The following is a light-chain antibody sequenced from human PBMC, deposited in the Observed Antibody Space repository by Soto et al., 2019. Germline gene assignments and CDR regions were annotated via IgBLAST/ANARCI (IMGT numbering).Light chain of an antibody. Sequence: EIVLTQSPGPLSLSPGEIATLSCRASQSVSSSDFAWYQQKPGQAPRLLIYGASSRATGIPDRFSGSESGTDFTLAISRLEPEDFAVYYCQQYGSSPYSFGQGTKLEIK. CDR2: GAS. CDR3: QQYGSSPYS. CDR1: QSVSSSD. V-gene: IGKV3-20*01. J-gene: IGKJ2*01.